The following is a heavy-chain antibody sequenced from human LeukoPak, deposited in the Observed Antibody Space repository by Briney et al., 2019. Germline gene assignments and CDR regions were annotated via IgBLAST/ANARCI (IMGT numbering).Heavy chain of an antibody. CDR2: IWYDGSNK. Sequence: GGSLRLSCAASGFTFSSYGMHWVRQAPGKGLEWVAVIWYDGSNKYYADSVKCRVTISRDNSKNTLCMQMNSLRAEDTAVYYCARSYSPKEYCSGGSCGGHSGGSYYYYGMDVWGQGTTVTVSS. D-gene: IGHD2-15*01. V-gene: IGHV3-33*01. CDR1: GFTFSSYG. J-gene: IGHJ6*02. CDR3: ARSYSPKEYCSGGSCGGHSGGSYYYYGMDV.